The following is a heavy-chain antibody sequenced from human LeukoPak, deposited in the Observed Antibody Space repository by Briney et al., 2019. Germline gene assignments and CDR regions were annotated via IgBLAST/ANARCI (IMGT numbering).Heavy chain of an antibody. V-gene: IGHV4-4*07. Sequence: SETLSLTCTVSGGSIGSYYWSWIRQPDGKGLEWIGRIYRSGSTNYNPSLTSRVTMSVDTSKNQFSLKLRSVTAADTAVYYCARGFEGYSYGLYVFDFWGQGTLVTVSS. CDR1: GGSIGSYY. CDR3: ARGFEGYSYGLYVFDF. D-gene: IGHD5-18*01. CDR2: IYRSGST. J-gene: IGHJ4*02.